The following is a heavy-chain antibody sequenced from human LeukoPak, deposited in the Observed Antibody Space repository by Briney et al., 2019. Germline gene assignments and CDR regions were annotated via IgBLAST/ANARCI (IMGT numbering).Heavy chain of an antibody. J-gene: IGHJ2*01. CDR1: GYSFTSYG. CDR2: IYPGDSTI. V-gene: IGHV5-51*01. D-gene: IGHD3-10*02. CDR3: ARLFGESNRYFDL. Sequence: VESLKISCQGSGYSFTSYGIGWVRQMPGKGLEWVSIIYPGDSTIRYSPSFQGQVTISADKSIATAYLQWSSLKASDTAMYYCARLFGESNRYFDLWGRGTLVTVSS.